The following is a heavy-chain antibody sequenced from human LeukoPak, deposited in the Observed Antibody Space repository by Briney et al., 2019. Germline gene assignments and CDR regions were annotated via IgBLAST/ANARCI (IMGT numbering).Heavy chain of an antibody. CDR2: ISYDGSNK. D-gene: IGHD3-9*01. J-gene: IGHJ5*02. CDR1: GFTFSSYG. V-gene: IGHV3-30*18. Sequence: GGSLRLSCAASGFTFSSYGMHWVRQAPGKGLEWVAVISYDGSNKYYADSVMGRFTISRDNSKNTLYLQMNSLRAEDTAVYYCAKSKRVLRYFGGFDPWGQGTLVTVSS. CDR3: AKSKRVLRYFGGFDP.